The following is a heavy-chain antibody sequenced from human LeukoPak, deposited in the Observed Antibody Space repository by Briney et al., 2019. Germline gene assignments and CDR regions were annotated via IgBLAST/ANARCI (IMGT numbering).Heavy chain of an antibody. CDR2: IYYSGST. J-gene: IGHJ4*02. CDR1: GGSISSSSSY. D-gene: IGHD3-22*01. V-gene: IGHV4-39*07. Sequence: PSETLSLTCTVSGGSISSSSSYWGWIRQPPGKGLEWIGSIYYSGSTYYNPSLKSRVTISVDTSKNQFSLKLTSVTAADTAVYYCARGGTTYDKSFDYWGQGTLVTVSS. CDR3: ARGGTTYDKSFDY.